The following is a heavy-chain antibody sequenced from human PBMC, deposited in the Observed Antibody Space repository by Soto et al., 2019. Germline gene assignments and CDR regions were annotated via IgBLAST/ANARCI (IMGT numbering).Heavy chain of an antibody. CDR3: ARDEASLEWLLYGFDY. J-gene: IGHJ4*02. D-gene: IGHD3-3*01. CDR2: INAGNGNT. Sequence: GASVNVSCKASGYTFTSYAMHWVRQAPGQRLEWMGWINAGNGNTKYSQKFQGRVTITRDTSASTAYMELSSLRSEDTAVYYCARDEASLEWLLYGFDYWGQGTLVTVSS. CDR1: GYTFTSYA. V-gene: IGHV1-3*01.